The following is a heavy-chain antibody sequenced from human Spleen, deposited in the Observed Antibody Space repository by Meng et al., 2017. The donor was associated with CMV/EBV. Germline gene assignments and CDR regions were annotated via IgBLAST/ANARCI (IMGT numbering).Heavy chain of an antibody. Sequence: GGSLRLSCAASEFIFSGNYMIWIRQAPGKGLEWLSYISGSGEIIKYADSVKGRFTISRDNAKISLSLQMKSLRADDTGVYYCARMGSTGFCDYWGQGTLVTVSS. D-gene: IGHD3-10*01. CDR2: ISGSGEII. J-gene: IGHJ4*02. V-gene: IGHV3-11*04. CDR1: EFIFSGNY. CDR3: ARMGSTGFCDY.